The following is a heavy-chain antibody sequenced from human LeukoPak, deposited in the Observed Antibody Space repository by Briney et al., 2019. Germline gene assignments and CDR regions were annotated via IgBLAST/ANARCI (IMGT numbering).Heavy chain of an antibody. J-gene: IGHJ4*02. CDR2: IYSGGST. CDR3: ARDQHSRGSGWARGFDY. D-gene: IGHD6-25*01. CDR1: GFTVSSNY. Sequence: GGSLRLSCAASGFTVSSNYMSWVRQAPGKGLEWVSVIYSGGSTYYADSVKGRFTISRDNSKNTLYLQMNSLRAEDTAVYYCARDQHSRGSGWARGFDYWGQGTLVTVSS. V-gene: IGHV3-66*01.